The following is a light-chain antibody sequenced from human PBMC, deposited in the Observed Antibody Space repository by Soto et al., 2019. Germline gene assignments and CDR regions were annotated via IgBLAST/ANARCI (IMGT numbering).Light chain of an antibody. Sequence: DIQMTQSPSTLSASVGDRVTITCRASQSISRWLAWYKQKPGKAPKLLIYDASSLESGVPSRFSGSGSGTKFTLTISSLQPDDFATYYCQQYNSYSWTFGQGTKV. CDR1: QSISRW. J-gene: IGKJ1*01. V-gene: IGKV1-5*01. CDR2: DAS. CDR3: QQYNSYSWT.